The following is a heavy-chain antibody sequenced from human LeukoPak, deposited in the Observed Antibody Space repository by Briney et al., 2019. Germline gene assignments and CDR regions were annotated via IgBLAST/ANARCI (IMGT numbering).Heavy chain of an antibody. CDR2: TSGRDGGT. J-gene: IGHJ3*02. Sequence: GGPLRLSCAASGFTFNTYDMSWVRHAPGKGLEWVSLTSGRDGGTYYADSVKGRFTISRDNYKKTLYLQMNSLRAEDTAVYYCAKRMALPSGALDIWGQGTMVTVSS. D-gene: IGHD5-24*01. CDR1: GFTFNTYD. V-gene: IGHV3-23*01. CDR3: AKRMALPSGALDI.